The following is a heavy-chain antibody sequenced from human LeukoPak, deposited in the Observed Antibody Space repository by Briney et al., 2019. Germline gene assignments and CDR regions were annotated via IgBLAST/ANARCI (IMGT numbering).Heavy chain of an antibody. J-gene: IGHJ6*03. D-gene: IGHD1-1*01. CDR2: INPSGGST. CDR1: GYTFTSYY. Sequence: PSVKVSCKASGYTFTSYYMHWERHAHGQGLEWMGIINPSGGSTSYAQKFQGRVTITRDMSTSTVYMELSSLRSEDTAVYYCARGGPERRSDYYYYYYMDVWGKGTTVTVSS. CDR3: ARGGPERRSDYYYYYYMDV. V-gene: IGHV1-46*01.